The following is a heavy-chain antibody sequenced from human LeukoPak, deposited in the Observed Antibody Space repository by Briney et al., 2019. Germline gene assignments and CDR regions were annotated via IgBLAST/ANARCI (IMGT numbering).Heavy chain of an antibody. V-gene: IGHV4-59*01. J-gene: IGHJ6*03. Sequence: PSETLSLTCTVSGGSISSYYWSWIRQPPGKGREGIGYIYYTGSTSDNPSLKSRVTMSLDASKTQFSLELKSVTAADTAVYYCARGRWGNYYYYYMDVWGKGTTVTVSS. CDR2: IYYTGST. CDR3: ARGRWGNYYYYYMDV. D-gene: IGHD2-8*02. CDR1: GGSISSYY.